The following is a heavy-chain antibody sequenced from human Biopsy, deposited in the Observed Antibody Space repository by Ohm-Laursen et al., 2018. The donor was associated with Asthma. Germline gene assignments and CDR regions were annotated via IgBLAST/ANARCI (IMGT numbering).Heavy chain of an antibody. D-gene: IGHD6-19*01. V-gene: IGHV3-30-3*01. CDR1: GFTFSIYD. Sequence: SLRLSCADPGFTFSIYDIHWVRQAPGKGLEWVAVISYDGSSIYYADSVKGRFTISRDNSKNTLSLQMNSLTAEDTAVYYCAREGVAGTHIEDWGQGTLVTVSS. J-gene: IGHJ4*02. CDR2: ISYDGSSI. CDR3: AREGVAGTHIED.